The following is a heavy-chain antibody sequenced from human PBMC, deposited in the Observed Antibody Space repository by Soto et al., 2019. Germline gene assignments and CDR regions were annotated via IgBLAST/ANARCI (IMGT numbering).Heavy chain of an antibody. D-gene: IGHD3-22*01. V-gene: IGHV2-5*02. CDR2: IYWDDDK. CDR3: AHTRLYDGSGYSHFDY. J-gene: IGHJ4*02. Sequence: QITLKESGPTLVKPTQTLTLTCTFSGFSLSTRGVGVGWIRQPPGKALEWLALIYWDDDKRYSPSLKNRLTITKDTSKNQVVLKMSHMDSVDTATYYCAHTRLYDGSGYSHFDYWCQGTLVTVSS. CDR1: GFSLSTRGVG.